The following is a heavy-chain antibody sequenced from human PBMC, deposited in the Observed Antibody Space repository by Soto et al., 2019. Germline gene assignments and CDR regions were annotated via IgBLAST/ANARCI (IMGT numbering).Heavy chain of an antibody. J-gene: IGHJ4*02. D-gene: IGHD3-3*01. CDR1: GFTFSSYA. CDR3: AKVSYDFWSGYYRYFDY. V-gene: IGHV3-23*01. Sequence: EVQLLESGGGLVQPGGSLRLSCAASGFTFSSYAMSWVRQAPGKGLEWVSAISGSGGSTYYADSVKGRFTISRDNSKNTLYLKMNSLRAEDMAVYYCAKVSYDFWSGYYRYFDYWGQGTLVTVSS. CDR2: ISGSGGST.